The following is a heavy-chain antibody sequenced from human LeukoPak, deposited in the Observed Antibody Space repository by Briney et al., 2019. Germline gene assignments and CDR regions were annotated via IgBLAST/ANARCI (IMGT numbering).Heavy chain of an antibody. CDR1: GYTFTSFD. Sequence: ASVKVSCQASGYTFTSFDINWVRQATGRGLEWMGWMNPNSGNTAYAQNFQGRVTMTRDTSISTAYMELSSLRSEDTAVYYCARGFDREDYYGSDYYMDVWGKGTTVTISS. J-gene: IGHJ6*03. CDR2: MNPNSGNT. V-gene: IGHV1-8*01. D-gene: IGHD3-10*01. CDR3: ARGFDREDYYGSDYYMDV.